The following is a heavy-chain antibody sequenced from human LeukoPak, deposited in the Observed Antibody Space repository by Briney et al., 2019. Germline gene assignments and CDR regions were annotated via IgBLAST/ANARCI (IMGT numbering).Heavy chain of an antibody. Sequence: PGGSLRLPCAASGFTFSNYWMSWVRQAPGKGLEWVANIKEDGSDKYYVDSVKGRFTISRDNAKNSQYLQMNSLRAEDTAVYYCARDTGYNTFDYWGQGTLVTVSS. D-gene: IGHD5-24*01. J-gene: IGHJ4*02. CDR1: GFTFSNYW. V-gene: IGHV3-7*05. CDR3: ARDTGYNTFDY. CDR2: IKEDGSDK.